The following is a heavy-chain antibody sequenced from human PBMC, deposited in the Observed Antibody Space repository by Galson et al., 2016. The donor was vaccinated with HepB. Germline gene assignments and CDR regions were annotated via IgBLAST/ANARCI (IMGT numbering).Heavy chain of an antibody. Sequence: SLRLSCAASGFTFDTYAMHWVRQAPGKGLEWVSGISWNSGCVGYADSVKGRFTMSRDNAKKSLYLQMNSLRPEDTALYYCTKDSLIYSSSWYSFHYWGQGTLVTVSS. D-gene: IGHD6-13*01. CDR3: TKDSLIYSSSWYSFHY. CDR1: GFTFDTYA. CDR2: ISWNSGCV. J-gene: IGHJ4*02. V-gene: IGHV3-9*01.